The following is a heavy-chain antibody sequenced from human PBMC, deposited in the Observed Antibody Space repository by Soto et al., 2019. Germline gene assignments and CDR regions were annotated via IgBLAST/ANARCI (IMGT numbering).Heavy chain of an antibody. CDR3: AKDCRFDP. V-gene: IGHV3-23*01. Sequence: GGSLRLSCAASVFDFSKFWMHWVRQAPGKGLEWVSAISGSGGSTYYADSVKGRFTISRDNSKNTLYLQMNSLRAEDTAVYYCAKDCRFDPWGQGTLVTVSS. D-gene: IGHD2-15*01. J-gene: IGHJ5*02. CDR2: ISGSGGST. CDR1: VFDFSKFW.